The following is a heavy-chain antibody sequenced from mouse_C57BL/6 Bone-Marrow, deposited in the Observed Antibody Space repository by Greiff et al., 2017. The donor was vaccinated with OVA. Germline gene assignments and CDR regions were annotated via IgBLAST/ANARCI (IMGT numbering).Heavy chain of an antibody. J-gene: IGHJ1*03. CDR2: TDPSDSYT. D-gene: IGHD3-2*02. CDR1: GYTFTSYW. Sequence: QVQLQQPGAELVKPGASVKLSCKASGYTFTSYWMQWVKQRPGQGLEWIGETDPSDSYTNYNQKFKGKATLTVDTSSSTAYMQLSSLTSEDSAVYYCATGSHRQVRRGYWDFDVWGTGTTVTVSS. CDR3: ATGSHRQVRRGYWDFDV. V-gene: IGHV1-50*01.